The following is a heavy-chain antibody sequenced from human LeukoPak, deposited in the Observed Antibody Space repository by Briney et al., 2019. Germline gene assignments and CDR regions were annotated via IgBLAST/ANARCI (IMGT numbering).Heavy chain of an antibody. CDR2: IWYDGSDK. J-gene: IGHJ6*02. Sequence: PGGSLRLSCAASGFTFSSNGMHWVRQAPGKGLEWVAVIWYDGSDKYYADSVKGRFTISRDNSKNTVYLQMNSLRADDTAVYYCALNLSYGDFGNGMDVWGQGTTVTVSS. CDR1: GFTFSSNG. CDR3: ALNLSYGDFGNGMDV. V-gene: IGHV3-33*01. D-gene: IGHD4-17*01.